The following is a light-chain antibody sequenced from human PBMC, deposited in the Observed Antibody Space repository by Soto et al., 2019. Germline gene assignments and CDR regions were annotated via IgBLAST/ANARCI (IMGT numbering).Light chain of an antibody. CDR2: DVS. V-gene: IGKV1-5*01. Sequence: DIQMTQYPSTLSASVGDRVTITCRASQSISGWLAWYQQKPGQAPKLLIYDVSSLESGVPSRVSGSGSGTEFPLALSRLQPDDFATYYCQQYNSYPWTFGQGTKGEIK. CDR1: QSISGW. J-gene: IGKJ1*01. CDR3: QQYNSYPWT.